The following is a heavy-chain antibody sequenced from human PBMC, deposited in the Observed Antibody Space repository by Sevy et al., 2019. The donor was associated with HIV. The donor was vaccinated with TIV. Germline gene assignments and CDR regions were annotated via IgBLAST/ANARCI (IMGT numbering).Heavy chain of an antibody. D-gene: IGHD2-8*01. V-gene: IGHV3-23*01. Sequence: LSLTCAASGVTFSKYSMSWIRQTPGKGLEWVSTFSFGCGKINYADSVKGRFTISRDDSRNTFYLQMNSLRAEDTAIYYCAREGCTKPHDYWGQGTVVTVSS. CDR1: GVTFSKYS. CDR2: FSFGCGKI. J-gene: IGHJ4*02. CDR3: AREGCTKPHDY.